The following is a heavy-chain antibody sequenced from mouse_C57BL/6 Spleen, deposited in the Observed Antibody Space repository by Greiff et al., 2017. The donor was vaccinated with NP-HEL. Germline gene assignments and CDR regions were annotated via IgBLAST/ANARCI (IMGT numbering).Heavy chain of an antibody. CDR2: IDPSDSYT. Sequence: QVQLQQPGAELVRPGTSVKLSCKASGYTFTSYWMHWVKQRPGQGLEWIGVIDPSDSYTNYNQKFKGKATLTVDTSSSTAYMQLSSLTSEDSAVYYCARRLYDDYLYWYFDVWGTGTTVTVSS. V-gene: IGHV1-59*01. CDR1: GYTFTSYW. J-gene: IGHJ1*03. D-gene: IGHD2-4*01. CDR3: ARRLYDDYLYWYFDV.